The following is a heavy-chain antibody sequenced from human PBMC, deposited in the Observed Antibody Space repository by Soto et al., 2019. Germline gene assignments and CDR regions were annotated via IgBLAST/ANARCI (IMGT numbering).Heavy chain of an antibody. CDR2: IHLSGRV. CDR1: GGSFSDYY. Sequence: QVQLQQWGSGLLKPSETLSLTCAIYGGSFSDYYWHWIRQSPGKGLEWIGEIHLSGRVNFTPSLKSRTSLSMDTSRNQFFLTLRSVTAADTAVYFCARTPTSGASAWLDPWGRGHLVTVSS. CDR3: ARTPTSGASAWLDP. V-gene: IGHV4-34*01. D-gene: IGHD1-26*01. J-gene: IGHJ5*02.